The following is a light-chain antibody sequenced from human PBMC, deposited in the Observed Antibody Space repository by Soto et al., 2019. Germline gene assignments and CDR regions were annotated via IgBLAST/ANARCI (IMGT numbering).Light chain of an antibody. V-gene: IGKV3-20*01. CDR3: QQYGSSPLT. Sequence: VLPRGRGSVSLSQGERATLSCRVSQSVSSSYLAWYQQKPGQAPRLLIYGASSRATGIPDRFSGSGSGTDFTLTISRLEPEDFAVYYCQQYGSSPLTFGGGTKVDIK. CDR2: GAS. J-gene: IGKJ4*01. CDR1: QSVSSSY.